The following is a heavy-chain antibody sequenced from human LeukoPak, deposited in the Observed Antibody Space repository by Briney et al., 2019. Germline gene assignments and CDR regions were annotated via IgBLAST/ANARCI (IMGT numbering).Heavy chain of an antibody. CDR3: ARLIAAAGYYYYGMDV. V-gene: IGHV3-21*01. CDR1: GFTFSSYS. Sequence: GGSLRLSCAASGFTFSSYSMNWVRQAPGKGLEWVSSISSSSSYIYYADSVKGRFTISRDNAKNSLYLQMNSLRAEDTAVYYCARLIAAAGYYYYGMDVWGQGTTVTVSS. CDR2: ISSSSSYI. J-gene: IGHJ6*02. D-gene: IGHD6-13*01.